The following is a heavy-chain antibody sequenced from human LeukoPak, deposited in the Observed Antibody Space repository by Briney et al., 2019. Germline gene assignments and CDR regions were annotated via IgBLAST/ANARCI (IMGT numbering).Heavy chain of an antibody. CDR2: TYYRSRWYN. Sequence: PSQTLSLTCAISGDSVSSNSAAWNWIRPSPSRGLEWLGRTYYRSRWYNEYALSVKSRITINPDTSKNQFSLQLNSVTPEDTAVYYCARVTEKQYLPFDSWGQGTLVTVSS. CDR3: ARVTEKQYLPFDS. CDR1: GDSVSSNSAA. V-gene: IGHV6-1*01. D-gene: IGHD6-19*01. J-gene: IGHJ4*02.